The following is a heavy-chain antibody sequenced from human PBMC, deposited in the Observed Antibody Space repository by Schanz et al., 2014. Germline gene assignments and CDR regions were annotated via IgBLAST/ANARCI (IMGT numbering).Heavy chain of an antibody. CDR3: ASSDDYVWGSYPFDY. CDR1: GASISSTSYY. D-gene: IGHD3-16*02. Sequence: QVQLQESGPGLVKPSETLSLTCTVAGASISSTSYYWGWIRQPPGKGLEWIGSIYYSGSTYYNPSLRGRVTIPVDTSKNHSPRKLSSVTAADTAVYYCASSDDYVWGSYPFDYWGQGTLVTVSS. J-gene: IGHJ4*02. V-gene: IGHV4-39*01. CDR2: IYYSGST.